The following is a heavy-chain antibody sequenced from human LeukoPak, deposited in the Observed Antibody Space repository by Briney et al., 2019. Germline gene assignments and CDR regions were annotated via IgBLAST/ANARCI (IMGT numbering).Heavy chain of an antibody. D-gene: IGHD1-26*01. V-gene: IGHV4-59*08. Sequence: SETVSLTCTVSGSSISSYYWSWTRQPPGKGLEWLGCIYYSGSTKYNPSLKSRVTISLDTSKNQFALKLSSVTAADTAVYYCASDSGSYLDTFDIWGQGALGTASS. CDR1: GSSISSYY. J-gene: IGHJ3*02. CDR2: IYYSGST. CDR3: ASDSGSYLDTFDI.